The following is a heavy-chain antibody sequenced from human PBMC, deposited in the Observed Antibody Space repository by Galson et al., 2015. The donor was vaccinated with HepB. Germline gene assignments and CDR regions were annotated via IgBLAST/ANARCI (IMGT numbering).Heavy chain of an antibody. CDR1: GGTFSSYA. J-gene: IGHJ4*02. Sequence: SVKVSCKASGGTFSSYAISWVRQAPGQGLEWMGGIIPIFGTANYAQKFQGRVTITADESTSTAYMELSSLRSEDTAVYYCASSITMVRGVPYWGRYYFDYWGQGTLVTVSS. CDR3: ASSITMVRGVPYWGRYYFDY. D-gene: IGHD3-10*01. CDR2: IIPIFGTA. V-gene: IGHV1-69*13.